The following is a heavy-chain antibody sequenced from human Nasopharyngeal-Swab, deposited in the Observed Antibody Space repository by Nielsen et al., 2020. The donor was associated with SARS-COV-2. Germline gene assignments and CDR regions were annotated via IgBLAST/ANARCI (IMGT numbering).Heavy chain of an antibody. V-gene: IGHV3-7*01. CDR3: ARDWSSGSGSSYYYYSMDV. Sequence: GGSLRLSCAASGFNFSTYWMSWVRQAPGKGLEWVANIKQDGSEKYFIDSVKGRFTISRDNAKNSLYLQMNSLRAEDTAVYYCARDWSSGSGSSYYYYSMDVWGQGTTVTVSS. CDR1: GFNFSTYW. CDR2: IKQDGSEK. D-gene: IGHD3-10*01. J-gene: IGHJ6*02.